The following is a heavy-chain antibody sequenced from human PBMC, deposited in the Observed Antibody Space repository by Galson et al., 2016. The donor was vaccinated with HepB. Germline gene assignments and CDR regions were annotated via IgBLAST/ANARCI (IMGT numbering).Heavy chain of an antibody. V-gene: IGHV6-1*01. J-gene: IGHJ5*02. CDR1: GDSVSSVAAI. Sequence: CAISGDSVSSVAAIWNWMRQSPSGGLEWLGRTYYRSKWYNEGAPSVKGRITISPDTSKNQFSLQLCSVTPEDTAIYYCARAGAGNAAGLFDTWGQGTPVTVSS. CDR3: ARAGAGNAAGLFDT. D-gene: IGHD4/OR15-4a*01. CDR2: TYYRSKWYN.